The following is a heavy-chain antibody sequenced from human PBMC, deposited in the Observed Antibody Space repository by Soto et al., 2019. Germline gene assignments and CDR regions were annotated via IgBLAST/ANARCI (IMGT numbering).Heavy chain of an antibody. D-gene: IGHD1-26*01. CDR1: GFFFTDYF. Sequence: VQLAESGGGLVKSGGSLTLSCSTSGFFFTDYFMSWIRQAPGKGLEWVSYISPSGDVTHYADSVKGRFTISRDNTKNSLFLQMGSLRDDDTAVYYCARQLERRVGAASHWGQGTRVSVSS. J-gene: IGHJ4*02. V-gene: IGHV3-11*01. CDR3: ARQLERRVGAASH. CDR2: ISPSGDVT.